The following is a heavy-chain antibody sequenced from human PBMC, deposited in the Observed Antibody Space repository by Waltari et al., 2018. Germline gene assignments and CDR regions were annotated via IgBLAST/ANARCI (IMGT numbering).Heavy chain of an antibody. D-gene: IGHD5-12*01. CDR3: ARHVTYSGYDGAPYYFDY. Sequence: QLQLQESGPGLVKPSETLSLTCTVSGGSISSSSYYWGWIRQPPGKGLEWIGSIYYSGSTYYNPSLKSRVTISVDTSKNQFSLKLSSVTAADTAVYYCARHVTYSGYDGAPYYFDYWGQGTLVTVSS. V-gene: IGHV4-39*01. CDR2: IYYSGST. CDR1: GGSISSSSYY. J-gene: IGHJ4*02.